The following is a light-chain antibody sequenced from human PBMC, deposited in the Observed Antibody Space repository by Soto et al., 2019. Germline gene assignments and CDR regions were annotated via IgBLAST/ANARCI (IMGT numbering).Light chain of an antibody. CDR1: QSVSSSY. V-gene: IGKV3-20*01. J-gene: IGKJ2*01. CDR2: GAS. Sequence: EIVLTQSPCTLSLSPGERATLSCRASQSVSSSYLAWYQQKPGQAPRLLMYGASTRATGIPNRFSGSGSGTDFSLTISRLEPEDFAVYYCQQYGSSPRTFGQGTKLEIK. CDR3: QQYGSSPRT.